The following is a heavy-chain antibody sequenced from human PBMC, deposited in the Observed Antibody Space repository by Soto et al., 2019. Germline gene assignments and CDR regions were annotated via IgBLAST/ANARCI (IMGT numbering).Heavy chain of an antibody. V-gene: IGHV4-59*02. CDR2: IYFLGST. Sequence: PSETLSLTCSDSGGSVSEYFCNWLRQAPGKGVEWVGYIYFLGSTDYNPSLKSRVTISVDTSKRQFSLRLTSVTAADTTVYYCARDGYDGSGSPYPAYWGPGTQVTVSS. CDR1: GGSVSEYF. CDR3: ARDGYDGSGSPYPAY. D-gene: IGHD3-10*01. J-gene: IGHJ4*02.